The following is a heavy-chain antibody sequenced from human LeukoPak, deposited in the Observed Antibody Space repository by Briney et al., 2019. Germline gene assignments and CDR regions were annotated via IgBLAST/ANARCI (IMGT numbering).Heavy chain of an antibody. CDR3: ARFAHDYHAESAFDI. Sequence: SETLSLTCTVSGGSISSYYWSWIRQPPGKGLEWIGYIYYSGSTNYNPSLKSRVTISVDTSKNQFSLKLSSVTAADTAVYYCARFAHDYHAESAFDIWGQGTMVTVSS. CDR2: IYYSGST. J-gene: IGHJ3*02. CDR1: GGSISSYY. V-gene: IGHV4-59*12. D-gene: IGHD4-11*01.